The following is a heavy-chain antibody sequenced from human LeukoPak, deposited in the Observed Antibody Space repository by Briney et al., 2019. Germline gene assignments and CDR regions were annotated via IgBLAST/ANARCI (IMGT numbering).Heavy chain of an antibody. CDR1: GFTFSSYA. CDR2: ISGSGGST. CDR3: AKDQPSVTLWSGEFPFDY. V-gene: IGHV3-23*01. D-gene: IGHD3-10*01. J-gene: IGHJ4*02. Sequence: PGGSLRLSCAASGFTFSSYAMSWVRQAPGKGLEWVSAISGSGGSTYYADSVKGRFTISRDNSKNTLYLQMNSLRAEDTAVYYCAKDQPSVTLWSGEFPFDYWGQGTLVTVSS.